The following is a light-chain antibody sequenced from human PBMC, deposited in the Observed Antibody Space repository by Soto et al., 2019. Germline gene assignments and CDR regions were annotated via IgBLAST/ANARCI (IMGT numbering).Light chain of an antibody. Sequence: QSALTEPRSVSGSPGQSITISCTGTSSDVGGYNYVSWYQQHPGKAPKLMIHDVSDRPSGVSNRFSGSKSGNTASLTISGLQAEDEADYYCSSYTSSSTVVFGGGTKLTVL. V-gene: IGLV2-14*01. J-gene: IGLJ2*01. CDR3: SSYTSSSTVV. CDR2: DVS. CDR1: SSDVGGYNY.